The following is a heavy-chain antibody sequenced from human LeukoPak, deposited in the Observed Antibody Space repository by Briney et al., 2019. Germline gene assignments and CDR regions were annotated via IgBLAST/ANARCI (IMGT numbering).Heavy chain of an antibody. D-gene: IGHD5-24*01. J-gene: IGHJ6*02. V-gene: IGHV1-24*01. CDR3: ARDLGDGYHRRRYYYGMDV. CDR1: GYTLTELS. CDR2: FDPEDGET. Sequence: ASVKVSCKVSGYTLTELSMHWVRQAPGKGLEWMGGFDPEDGETIYAQKFQGRVTMTEDTSTDTAYMELSSLRSEDTAVYYCARDLGDGYHRRRYYYGMDVWGQGTTVTVSS.